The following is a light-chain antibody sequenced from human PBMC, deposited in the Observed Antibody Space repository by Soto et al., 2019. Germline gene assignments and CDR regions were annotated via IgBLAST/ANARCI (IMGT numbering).Light chain of an antibody. J-gene: IGKJ1*01. Sequence: EIVLTQSPATLSLSPGEGATLSCRASQSVSSSYLAWYQQKPGQAPRLLIYGASNRATGIPDRFSGSGSGTDFTLTISRLEPEDFAVYYCQQYGSSQWTFGQGTKVDIK. CDR2: GAS. CDR1: QSVSSSY. CDR3: QQYGSSQWT. V-gene: IGKV3-20*01.